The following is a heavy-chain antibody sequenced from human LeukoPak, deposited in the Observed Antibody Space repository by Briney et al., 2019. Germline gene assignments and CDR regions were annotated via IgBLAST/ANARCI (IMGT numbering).Heavy chain of an antibody. CDR1: GFTFSSYG. J-gene: IGHJ6*02. V-gene: IGHV3-30*18. Sequence: PGGSLRLSCAASGFTFSSYGMHWVRQAPGKGLEWVAVISYDGSNKYYADSVKGRFTISRDNSKNTLYLQMNSLRAEDTAVYYCAKGTAAGNYYSMDVWGQGTTVTVSS. CDR3: AKGTAAGNYYSMDV. CDR2: ISYDGSNK. D-gene: IGHD6-13*01.